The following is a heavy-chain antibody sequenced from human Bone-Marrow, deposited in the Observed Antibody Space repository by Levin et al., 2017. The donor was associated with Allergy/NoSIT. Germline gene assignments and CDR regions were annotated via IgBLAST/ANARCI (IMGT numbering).Heavy chain of an antibody. V-gene: IGHV3-23*01. CDR3: ARDKNTGYIDY. D-gene: IGHD5-12*01. J-gene: IGHJ4*02. Sequence: GGSLRLSCAASGFALSTYAMTWVRQAPGKGLEWVSSVSISGGTTYYADSVKGRFTISRDNSKNTLYLQMNSLRVDDTAVYYCARDKNTGYIDYWGQGTLVTVSS. CDR1: GFALSTYA. CDR2: VSISGGTT.